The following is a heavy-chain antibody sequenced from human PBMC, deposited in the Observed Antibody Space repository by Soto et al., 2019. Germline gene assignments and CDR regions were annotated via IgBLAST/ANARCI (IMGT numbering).Heavy chain of an antibody. V-gene: IGHV1-69*02. D-gene: IGHD6-19*01. CDR1: GGTFSSYT. CDR2: IIPILGIA. CDR3: ARGGAVAGAVIDY. J-gene: IGHJ4*02. Sequence: ASVKVSCKASGGTFSSYTISWVRQAPGQGLEWMGRIIPILGIANYAQKFQGRVTITADKSTSTAYMELSSLRSEDTAVYYCARGGAVAGAVIDYWGQGTLVIVSS.